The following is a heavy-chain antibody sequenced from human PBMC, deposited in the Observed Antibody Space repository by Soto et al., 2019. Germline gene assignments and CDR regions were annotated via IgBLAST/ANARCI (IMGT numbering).Heavy chain of an antibody. D-gene: IGHD3-16*01. Sequence: EVQLLESGGGLVQPGGSLRLSCVASGFTFRSFAMSWVRQAPGKGLEWVSAISGGGVTTYYADSVKGRFTISRDNSKNTLYLQMNSLRAEDTAVYYCANGLSQPPGGWFDPWGQGTLVTVAS. CDR3: ANGLSQPPGGWFDP. J-gene: IGHJ5*02. V-gene: IGHV3-23*01. CDR1: GFTFRSFA. CDR2: ISGGGVTT.